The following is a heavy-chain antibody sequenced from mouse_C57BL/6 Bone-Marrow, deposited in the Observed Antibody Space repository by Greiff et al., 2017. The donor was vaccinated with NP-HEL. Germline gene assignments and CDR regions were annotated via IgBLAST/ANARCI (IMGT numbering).Heavy chain of an antibody. J-gene: IGHJ2*01. CDR3: ARGDY. V-gene: IGHV1-69*01. CDR1: GYTFTSYW. Sequence: QVQLKQPGAELVMPGASVKLSCKASGYTFTSYWMHWVKQRPGQGLEWIGEIDPSDSYTNYNQKFKGKSTLTVDKSSSTAYMQLSSLTSEDSAVYYRARGDYWGQGTTLTVSS. CDR2: IDPSDSYT.